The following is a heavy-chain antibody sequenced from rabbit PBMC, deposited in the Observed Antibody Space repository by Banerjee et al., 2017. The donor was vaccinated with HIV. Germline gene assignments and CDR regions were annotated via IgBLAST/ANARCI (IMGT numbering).Heavy chain of an antibody. J-gene: IGHJ4*01. CDR2: IYAGDGYT. V-gene: IGHV1S45*01. CDR1: GFDFSTYW. Sequence: QEQLVESGGGLVQPEGSLTLTCKASGFDFSTYWLCWVRQAPGKGLEWIGCIYAGDGYTYYASWAKGRFTISKTSSTTVTLQMTSLTAADTATYFCARDLAGVIGWNFGLWGPGTLVTVS. D-gene: IGHD4-1*01. CDR3: ARDLAGVIGWNFGL.